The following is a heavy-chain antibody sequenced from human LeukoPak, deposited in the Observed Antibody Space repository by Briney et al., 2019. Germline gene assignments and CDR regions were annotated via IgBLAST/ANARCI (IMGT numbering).Heavy chain of an antibody. CDR3: ERHNPSGHAFDY. J-gene: IGHJ4*02. CDR2: IYYSGSA. V-gene: IGHV4-59*08. CDR1: GDSVSSYY. Sequence: PSETLSLTCSVSGDSVSSYYWSWIRQPPGKGLEWIGYIYYSGSAIYNPSLKSRVTISVDTSKNQFSLKLNSVTAADTTVYYCERHNPSGHAFDYWGQGTLVTVSS. D-gene: IGHD5-12*01.